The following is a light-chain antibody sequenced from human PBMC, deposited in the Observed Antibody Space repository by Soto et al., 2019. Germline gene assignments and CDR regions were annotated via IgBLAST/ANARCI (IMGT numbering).Light chain of an antibody. V-gene: IGLV1-44*01. Sequence: QLVLTQPPSASGTPGQRVTISCSGSSSNIGSNTVNWYQQLPGTAPEPLIYKDNQRPSGVPDRFSGYRSGTSASLAISGLQSEDEADYYCAAWDDSLNGRVFGGGTKLTVL. J-gene: IGLJ3*02. CDR2: KDN. CDR3: AAWDDSLNGRV. CDR1: SSNIGSNT.